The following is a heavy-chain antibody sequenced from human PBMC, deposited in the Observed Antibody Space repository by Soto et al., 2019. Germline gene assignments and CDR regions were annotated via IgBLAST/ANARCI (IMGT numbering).Heavy chain of an antibody. CDR3: ASDGYDYVWGSQPPS. D-gene: IGHD3-16*01. CDR1: GFTFSSYA. Sequence: GGSLRLSCAASGFTFSSYAMHWVRQAPGKGLEWVAVISYDGSNKYYADSVKGRFTISRDNSKNTLYLQMNSLRAEDTAVYYCASDGYDYVWGSQPPSWGQGTLVTVSS. J-gene: IGHJ4*02. V-gene: IGHV3-30-3*01. CDR2: ISYDGSNK.